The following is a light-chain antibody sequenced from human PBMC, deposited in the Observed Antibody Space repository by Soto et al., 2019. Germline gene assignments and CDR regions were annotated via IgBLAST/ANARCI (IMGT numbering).Light chain of an antibody. V-gene: IGLV4-69*01. CDR2: LNSDGSH. Sequence: QPVLTQSPSASASLGASVKLTCTLSSGHSSYAIAWHQQRPEKGPRYLMKLNSDGSHSKGDGIPDRFSGSSSGAGRYLTISSLQSEDEADYYCQTWVTGIQVFGGGTKLTVL. CDR1: SGHSSYA. J-gene: IGLJ2*01. CDR3: QTWVTGIQV.